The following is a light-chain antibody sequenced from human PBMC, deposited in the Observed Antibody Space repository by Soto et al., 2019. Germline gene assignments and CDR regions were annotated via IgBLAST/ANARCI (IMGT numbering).Light chain of an antibody. CDR2: AHS. J-gene: IGLJ2*01. V-gene: IGLV1-40*01. Sequence: QPVLTQPPSVSGAPGQRVTISCTGSSSNIGAGYDVQWYQQLPGTAPKLLIYAHSNRPSGVPDRFSGSKSGTSASLAITGLQAEDEADYYCQSYDSSLSGWVFGGGTKLTVL. CDR3: QSYDSSLSGWV. CDR1: SSNIGAGYD.